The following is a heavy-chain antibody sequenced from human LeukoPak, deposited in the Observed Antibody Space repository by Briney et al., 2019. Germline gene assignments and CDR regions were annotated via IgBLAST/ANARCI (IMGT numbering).Heavy chain of an antibody. CDR3: ARGPAPRDYYYYYGMDV. Sequence: GGSLRLSCTASGFTFSSYGMHWVRQAPGKGLEWVAVISNDGSNKFYADSVKGRFTISRDNSKNTLYLQMNSLRAEDTAVYYCARGPAPRDYYYYYGMDVWGQGTTVTVSS. CDR1: GFTFSSYG. V-gene: IGHV3-30*03. J-gene: IGHJ6*02. CDR2: ISNDGSNK.